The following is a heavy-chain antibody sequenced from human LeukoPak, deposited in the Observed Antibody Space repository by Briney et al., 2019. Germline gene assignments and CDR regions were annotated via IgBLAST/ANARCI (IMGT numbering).Heavy chain of an antibody. J-gene: IGHJ4*02. V-gene: IGHV4-59*08. D-gene: IGHD1-1*01. Sequence: PSETLSLTCTVSGVSNSSYYWSWIRQPPGKGLEWIGYIYYNGNTNYIPSLKSRVTISVDTSKNQFSLRLSSVTAADTVVYYCPRNGNWNYVDYWGQGTLVTVSS. CDR3: PRNGNWNYVDY. CDR2: IYYNGNT. CDR1: GVSNSSYY.